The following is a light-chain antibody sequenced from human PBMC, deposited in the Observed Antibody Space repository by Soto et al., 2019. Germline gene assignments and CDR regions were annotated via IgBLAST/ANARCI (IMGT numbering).Light chain of an antibody. CDR1: QTITSN. CDR2: GAS. Sequence: EIVMTQSPVTLSLSPGDTATLSCRASQTITSNLAWYQQKPGQPPRLLIYGASTRATGIPARFSGSGSGTEFPLTITNLQSEDFVLYYCQQYSSWFTFGGGTQLEI. J-gene: IGKJ4*01. CDR3: QQYSSWFT. V-gene: IGKV3-15*01.